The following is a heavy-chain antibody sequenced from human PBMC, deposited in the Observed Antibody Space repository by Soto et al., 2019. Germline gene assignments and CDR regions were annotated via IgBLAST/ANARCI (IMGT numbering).Heavy chain of an antibody. CDR3: ARVGSAMVRGVIDY. CDR2: IKQDGSEK. Sequence: GGSLRLSCAASGFTFSSYWMSWVRQAPGKGLEWVANIKQDGSEKYYVDSVKGRFTISRDNAKNSLYLQMNSLRAEDTAVYYCARVGSAMVRGVIDYWGQGTLVTVSS. CDR1: GFTFSSYW. V-gene: IGHV3-7*03. J-gene: IGHJ4*02. D-gene: IGHD3-10*01.